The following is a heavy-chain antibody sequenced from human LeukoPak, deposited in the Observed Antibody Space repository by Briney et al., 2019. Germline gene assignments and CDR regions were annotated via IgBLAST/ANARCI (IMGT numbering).Heavy chain of an antibody. J-gene: IGHJ6*02. D-gene: IGHD3-10*01. V-gene: IGHV4-4*07. CDR3: ARDTHYGSGSYYMAVSHYYCYGMDV. CDR1: GGSISSYY. CDR2: IYTSGST. Sequence: SETLSLTCTVSGGSISSYYWSWIRQPAGKGLEWIGRIYTSGSTNYNPSLKSRVTMSVDTSKNQFSLKLSSVTAADTAVYYCARDTHYGSGSYYMAVSHYYCYGMDVWGQGTTVTVSS.